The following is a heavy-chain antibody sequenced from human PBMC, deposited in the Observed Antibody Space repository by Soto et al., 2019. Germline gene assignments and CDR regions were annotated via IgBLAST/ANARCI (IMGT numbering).Heavy chain of an antibody. D-gene: IGHD5-12*01. CDR1: GFTFNSYW. Sequence: GGSLRLSCAASGFTFNSYWMHWVRQAPGKGLEWLSRITSDGSSTYYADSVKGRFTISRDNAKNTLYLEMSSLRAEDTAVYYCARPYIVAARNGMDVWGQGTTGTVSS. CDR3: ARPYIVAARNGMDV. V-gene: IGHV3-74*01. CDR2: ITSDGSST. J-gene: IGHJ6*02.